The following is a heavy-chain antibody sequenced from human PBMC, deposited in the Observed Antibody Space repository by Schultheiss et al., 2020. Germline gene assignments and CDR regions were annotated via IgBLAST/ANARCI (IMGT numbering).Heavy chain of an antibody. CDR2: ISGDTRYI. D-gene: IGHD4-17*01. Sequence: GGSLRLSCAASGFTFSSYEMNWVRQAPGKGLEWVSYISGDTRYISYVDSVTGRFTISRDNAKNSLYLQMNSLRAEDTAVYYCAPTVTYDYWGQGTLVTVSS. J-gene: IGHJ4*02. V-gene: IGHV3-48*03. CDR1: GFTFSSYE. CDR3: APTVTYDY.